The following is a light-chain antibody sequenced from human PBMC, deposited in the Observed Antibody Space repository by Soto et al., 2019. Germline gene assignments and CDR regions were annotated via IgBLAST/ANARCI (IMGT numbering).Light chain of an antibody. CDR3: AAWDDSLNGVV. Sequence: QSVLTQPPSASGTPGQRVTISCSPPPPPTGPNTVNWYQQLPGTAPKLLIYSNNQRPSGVPDRFSGSKSGTSASLAISGLQSEDEADYYCAAWDDSLNGVVFGGGTQLTVL. J-gene: IGLJ2*01. CDR2: SNN. V-gene: IGLV1-44*01. CDR1: PPPTGPNT.